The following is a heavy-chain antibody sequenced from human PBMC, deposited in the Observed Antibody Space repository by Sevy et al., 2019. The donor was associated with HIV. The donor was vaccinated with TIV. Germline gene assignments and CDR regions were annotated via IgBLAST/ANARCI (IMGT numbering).Heavy chain of an antibody. J-gene: IGHJ4*02. CDR2: IIPIFGTA. V-gene: IGHV1-69*13. D-gene: IGHD3-22*01. CDR1: GGTFSSYA. Sequence: ASVKGSCKASGGTFSSYAISWVRQAPGQGLEWMGGIIPIFGTANYAQKFQGRVTITADESTSTAYMELSSLRSEDTAVYYCARAGFMSDSSGYYWGQGTLVTVSS. CDR3: ARAGFMSDSSGYY.